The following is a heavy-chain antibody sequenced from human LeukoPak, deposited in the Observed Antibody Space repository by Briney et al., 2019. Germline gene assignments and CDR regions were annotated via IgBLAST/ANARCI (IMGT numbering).Heavy chain of an antibody. D-gene: IGHD2/OR15-2a*01. V-gene: IGHV3-7*03. J-gene: IGHJ4*02. CDR2: INQDESEK. CDR3: ARAFYSYFDY. Sequence: GGSLRLSCAASGLNFRSSWMSWIRQAPGKGLERVANINQDESEKYYVDSVKGRFTISRDNAKNSLYLQMNSLRVEDTAVYYCARAFYSYFDYWGQGTLVVVST. CDR1: GLNFRSSW.